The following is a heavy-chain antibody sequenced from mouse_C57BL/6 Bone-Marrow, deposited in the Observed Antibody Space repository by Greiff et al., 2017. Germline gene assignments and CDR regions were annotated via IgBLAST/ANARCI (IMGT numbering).Heavy chain of an antibody. D-gene: IGHD1-1*01. Sequence: VQLLQSGPVLVKPGASVKMSCKASGYTFTDYYMNWVKQSHGKSLEWIGVINPYNGGTSYNQKFKGKATLTVDKSSSTAYMELNSLTSEDSAVYYCALITTARYWYFDVWGTGTTVTVSS. CDR2: INPYNGGT. CDR3: ALITTARYWYFDV. CDR1: GYTFTDYY. J-gene: IGHJ1*03. V-gene: IGHV1-19*01.